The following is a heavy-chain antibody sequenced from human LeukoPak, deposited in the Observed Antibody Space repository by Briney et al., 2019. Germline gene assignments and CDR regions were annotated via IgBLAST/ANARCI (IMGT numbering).Heavy chain of an antibody. CDR2: ISSSSSYI. CDR1: GFTFSSYG. J-gene: IGHJ4*02. CDR3: ARDLVGAGYFDY. D-gene: IGHD1-26*01. Sequence: GGSLRLSCAASGFTFSSYGMNWVRQAPGKGLEWVSSISSSSSYIYYADSVKGRFTISRDNAKNSLYLQMNSLRAEDTAVYYCARDLVGAGYFDYWGQGTLVTVSS. V-gene: IGHV3-21*01.